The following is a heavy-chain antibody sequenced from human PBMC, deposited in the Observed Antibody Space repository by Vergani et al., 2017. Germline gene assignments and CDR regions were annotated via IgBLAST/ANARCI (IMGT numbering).Heavy chain of an antibody. D-gene: IGHD3-10*01. V-gene: IGHV4-39*01. CDR2: IYYSGST. J-gene: IGHJ5*02. CDR3: ARLWFGELSAHNWFDP. Sequence: QLQLQESGPGLVKPSETLSLTCTVSGGSISSSSYYWGWIRQPPGKGLEWIGSIYYSGSTYYNPSLKSRVTISVDTSKNQFSLKLSSVTAADTAVYYWARLWFGELSAHNWFDPWGQGTLVTVSS. CDR1: GGSISSSSYY.